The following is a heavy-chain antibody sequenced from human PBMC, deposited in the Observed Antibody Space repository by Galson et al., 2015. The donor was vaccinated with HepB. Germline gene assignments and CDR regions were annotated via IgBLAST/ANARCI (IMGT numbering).Heavy chain of an antibody. Sequence: SLRLSCAASGFTFNSNGMHWVRQAPGKGLDWVAGTSNDGNNKYYADSVKGRFTISRDNSRTTLYLQMNSLRTEDTAVYYCAKSGYCSAASCYAYFDSWGQGTLVTVSS. J-gene: IGHJ4*02. CDR2: TSNDGNNK. CDR3: AKSGYCSAASCYAYFDS. CDR1: GFTFNSNG. V-gene: IGHV3-30*18. D-gene: IGHD2-15*01.